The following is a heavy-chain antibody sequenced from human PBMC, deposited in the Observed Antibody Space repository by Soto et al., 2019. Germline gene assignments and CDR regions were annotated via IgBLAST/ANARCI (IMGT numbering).Heavy chain of an antibody. CDR1: GFTLSSYS. J-gene: IGHJ3*02. CDR2: ISSSSSTI. V-gene: IGHV3-48*02. CDR3: GGDSSGYYYPDVFDI. D-gene: IGHD3-22*01. Sequence: PGGSLRLSCAASGFTLSSYSMNWVRQAPGKGLEWVSYISSSSSTIYNADSVKGRFTISRDNAKNSLYLQMNSLRDEDTAVYYCGGDSSGYYYPDVFDIWGQRTMVTVSS.